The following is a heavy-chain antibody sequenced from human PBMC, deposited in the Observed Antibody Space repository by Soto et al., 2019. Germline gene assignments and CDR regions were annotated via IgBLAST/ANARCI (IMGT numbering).Heavy chain of an antibody. J-gene: IGHJ4*02. Sequence: QVQLVESGGGVVQPGRSLRLSCAASGFTFSSFAMHWVRQAPGEGLEWVAVITDDGTSKYYADSVKGRFTVSRDNPKNALYMQMNSLRAEDTAVYYCARGVSGTTTPLDCWGQGTLVTVSS. CDR3: ARGVSGTTTPLDC. D-gene: IGHD1-20*01. CDR1: GFTFSSFA. V-gene: IGHV3-30-3*01. CDR2: ITDDGTSK.